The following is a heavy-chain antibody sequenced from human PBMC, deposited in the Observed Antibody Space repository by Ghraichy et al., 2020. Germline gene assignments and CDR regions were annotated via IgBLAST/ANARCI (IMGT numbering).Heavy chain of an antibody. J-gene: IGHJ6*02. V-gene: IGHV4-59*01. CDR3: ARGVSVKYYGMDV. CDR1: GDSLSSDY. Sequence: SQTLSLTCTVSGDSLSSDYWSWIRQPPGKGLECSGYTYYTGSTHYNPSLKSRITISVDRSKNQISLRLRSVTAADTGVYYCARGVSVKYYGMDVWGQGTTVAVSS. D-gene: IGHD3-16*01. CDR2: TYYTGST.